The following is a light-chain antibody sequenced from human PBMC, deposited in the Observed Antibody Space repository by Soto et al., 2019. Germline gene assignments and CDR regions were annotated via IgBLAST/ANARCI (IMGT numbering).Light chain of an antibody. CDR2: GAS. J-gene: IGKJ1*01. CDR1: QDISSW. CDR3: QQANSFPWT. V-gene: IGKV1-12*01. Sequence: DIQMTQSPSSVSASVGDRVTITCRASQDISSWLAWYQQKPGKVPKLLIYGASSLQSGVPSRFRGRGSGTNFSLTVSSLQPEDFATYYCQQANSFPWTFGQGTKVDIK.